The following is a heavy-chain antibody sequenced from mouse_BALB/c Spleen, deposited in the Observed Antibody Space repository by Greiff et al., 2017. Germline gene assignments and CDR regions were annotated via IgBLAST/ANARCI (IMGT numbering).Heavy chain of an antibody. CDR3: ARGGGNYGDYAMDY. D-gene: IGHD2-1*01. J-gene: IGHJ4*01. CDR2: INPNNGGT. V-gene: IGHV1-18*01. CDR1: GYTFTDYN. Sequence: EVQLQQSGPELVKPGASVKIPCKASGYTFTDYNMDWVKQSHGKSLEWIGDINPNNGGTIYNQKFKGKATLTVDKSSSTAYMELRSLTSEDTAVYYCARGGGNYGDYAMDYWGQGTSVTVSS.